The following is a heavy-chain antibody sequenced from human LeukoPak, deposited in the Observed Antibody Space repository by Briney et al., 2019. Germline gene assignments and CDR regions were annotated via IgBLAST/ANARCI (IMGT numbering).Heavy chain of an antibody. CDR2: IKLDGSEK. J-gene: IGHJ6*02. CDR3: ARDGVDYGDYAYYYYGMDV. D-gene: IGHD4-17*01. V-gene: IGHV3-7*01. CDR1: GFTFSSYW. Sequence: PGGSLRLSCAASGFTFSSYWMNWVRQAPGKGLEWVANIKLDGSEKNYVDSVKGRFTISRDNAKNSLYLQMNSLRAEDTAVYYCARDGVDYGDYAYYYYGMDVWGQGTTVTVSS.